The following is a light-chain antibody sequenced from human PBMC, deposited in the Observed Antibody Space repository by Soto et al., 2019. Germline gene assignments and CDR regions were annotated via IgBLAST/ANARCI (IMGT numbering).Light chain of an antibody. J-gene: IGLJ2*01. CDR1: GSNIGAGHV. CDR2: GTS. CDR3: QSYDNGLSASV. Sequence: QSVLTQPPSVSGAPGQRVTISCTGSGSNIGAGHVVHWYQQFPGRAPNLLIYGTSNRPSGVPDRFSGSKSGTSASLAITGLQGEDEGDYYCQSYDNGLSASVFGGGTQLTVL. V-gene: IGLV1-40*01.